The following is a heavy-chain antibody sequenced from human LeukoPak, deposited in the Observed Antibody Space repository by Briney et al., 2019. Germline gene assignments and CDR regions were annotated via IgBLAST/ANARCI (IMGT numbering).Heavy chain of an antibody. J-gene: IGHJ5*02. CDR1: GGTFSSYA. V-gene: IGHV1-69*01. CDR2: IIPIFGTA. CDR3: ARGTAVAGANWFDP. Sequence: SVKVSCKASGGTFSSYAISWVRQAPGQGLEWMGGIIPIFGTANYAQKFQGRVTITAGESTSTAYMELSSLRSEDTAVYYCARGTAVAGANWFDPWGQGTLVTVSS. D-gene: IGHD6-19*01.